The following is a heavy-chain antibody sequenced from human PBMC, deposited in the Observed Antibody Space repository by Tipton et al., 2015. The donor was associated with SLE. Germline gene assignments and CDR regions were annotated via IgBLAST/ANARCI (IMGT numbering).Heavy chain of an antibody. CDR3: AKVDRTNMVTSFDY. D-gene: IGHD5-18*01. Sequence: SLRLSCAASGFTFDDYTMHWVRQAPGKGLEWVSLISWDGGSTYYADSVKGRFTISRDNSKNSLYLQLNSLRAEDTAVYYCAKVDRTNMVTSFDYWGQGTLVTVSS. CDR2: ISWDGGST. J-gene: IGHJ4*02. CDR1: GFTFDDYT. V-gene: IGHV3-43*01.